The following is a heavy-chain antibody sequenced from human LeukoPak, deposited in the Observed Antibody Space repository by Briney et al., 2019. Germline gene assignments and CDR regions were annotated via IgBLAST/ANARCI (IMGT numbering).Heavy chain of an antibody. J-gene: IGHJ3*01. CDR2: IYYSGST. D-gene: IGHD2-2*01. CDR1: GGSISYYY. V-gene: IGHV4-59*01. CDR3: ARVSCSSTSCPRRDALDV. Sequence: SETLSLTCTVSGGSISYYYWSWIRQPPGKGLEWIGYIYYSGSTNYNPSLKSRVTISVDTSKNQFSLNLTSVATADTAVYYCARVSCSSTSCPRRDALDVWGQGTMVTVSS.